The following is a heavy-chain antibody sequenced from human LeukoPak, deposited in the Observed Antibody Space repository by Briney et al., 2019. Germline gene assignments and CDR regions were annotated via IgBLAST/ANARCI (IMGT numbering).Heavy chain of an antibody. CDR1: GYSNSSGYY. D-gene: IGHD3-3*01. CDR2: IYHSGST. Sequence: PSETLSLTCAVSGYSNSSGYYWGWIRQPPGKGLEWIGSIYHSGSTYYNPSLKSRVTISVDTSKNQFSLKLSSVTAADTAVYYCAGYYDFWSGPLSNYYYYMDVWGKGTTVTVSS. CDR3: AGYYDFWSGPLSNYYYYMDV. J-gene: IGHJ6*03. V-gene: IGHV4-38-2*01.